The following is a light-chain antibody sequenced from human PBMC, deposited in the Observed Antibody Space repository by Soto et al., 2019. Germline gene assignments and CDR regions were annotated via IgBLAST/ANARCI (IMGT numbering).Light chain of an antibody. Sequence: DIQMTQSPSTLSASVGDRVTITCRASQSISNWLAWYQQKPGKPPKLLIYDASNLESGVPSRFSGSGSGTEFTLTINSLQPDDFATYYCQQYNGFFGPGTKVDIK. CDR1: QSISNW. V-gene: IGKV1-5*01. J-gene: IGKJ3*01. CDR3: QQYNGF. CDR2: DAS.